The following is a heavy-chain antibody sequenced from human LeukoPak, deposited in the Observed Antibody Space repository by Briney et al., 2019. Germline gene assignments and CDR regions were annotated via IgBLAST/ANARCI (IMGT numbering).Heavy chain of an antibody. CDR1: GFTFSDSA. J-gene: IGHJ4*02. V-gene: IGHV3-73*01. Sequence: PGGSLKLSCAASGFTFSDSAIHWVRQATGNGLEWVGRIRSKADTYATTYAASLKGRSTISRDDSRNRAYLQMSSLRTEDTAVYYCTREYSSGWPFDFWGQGTLVTVSS. CDR3: TREYSSGWPFDF. CDR2: IRSKADTYAT. D-gene: IGHD6-19*01.